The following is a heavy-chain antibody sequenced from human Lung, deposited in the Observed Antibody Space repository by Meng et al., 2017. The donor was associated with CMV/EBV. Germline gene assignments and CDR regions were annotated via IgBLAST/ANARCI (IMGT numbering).Heavy chain of an antibody. J-gene: IGHJ4*02. CDR1: GFTFNSYR. D-gene: IGHD2-2*01. V-gene: IGHV3-48*04. CDR2: ISSSSSSI. Sequence: GGSLRLXCAASGFTFNSYRMNWLRQAPGKGLEWVSHISSSSSSIYYTDSVKGRFTISRDNAKNSLYLEMNSLRVDDTGVYFCARDAGECIVVVPAAISAYWGQGTXVTVSS. CDR3: ARDAGECIVVVPAAISAY.